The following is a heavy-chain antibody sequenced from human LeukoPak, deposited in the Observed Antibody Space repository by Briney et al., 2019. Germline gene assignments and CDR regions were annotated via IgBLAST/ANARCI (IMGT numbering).Heavy chain of an antibody. CDR3: AREMLAAVAAQS. CDR1: GFTFSSYS. J-gene: IGHJ5*02. D-gene: IGHD6-19*01. CDR2: ISGAGGTT. Sequence: GGSLRLSCAASGFTFSSYSMKWVRQTPGKGLEWVSSISGAGGTTYYADSVKGRFTISRDNAKNSLYLQMNSLRAEDTAVYYCAREMLAAVAAQSWGQGTLVTVSS. V-gene: IGHV3-23*01.